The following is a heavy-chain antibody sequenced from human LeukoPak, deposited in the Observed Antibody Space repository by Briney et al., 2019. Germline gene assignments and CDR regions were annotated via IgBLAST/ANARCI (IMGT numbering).Heavy chain of an antibody. Sequence: SETLSLTCTVSGGSISSYYWSWIRQPPGKGLEWIGNMYHSGSTYYNPSLKSRVTISVDTSKNQFSLKLSSVTAADTAVYYCARDYRYCSSTSCYAFDYWGQGTLVTVSS. V-gene: IGHV4-59*12. CDR2: MYHSGST. D-gene: IGHD2-2*01. CDR1: GGSISSYY. CDR3: ARDYRYCSSTSCYAFDY. J-gene: IGHJ4*02.